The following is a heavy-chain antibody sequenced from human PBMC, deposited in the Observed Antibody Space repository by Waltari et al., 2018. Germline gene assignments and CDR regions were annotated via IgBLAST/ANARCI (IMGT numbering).Heavy chain of an antibody. CDR2: IRNEGTST. J-gene: IGHJ6*02. CDR1: GFRFSNYW. Sequence: EEQLLESGGGLVQPGDSLRISCAASGFRFSNYWMNWVRQAPGKGLVWVGRIRNEGTSTSYADSVKGRFTISRDNAKNTVYLQMKRLRAEDTAVYYCARLAPRTYRSPVPGRHYYYGMDVWGQGTTVTVSS. CDR3: ARLAPRTYRSPVPGRHYYYGMDV. D-gene: IGHD3-10*01. V-gene: IGHV3-74*01.